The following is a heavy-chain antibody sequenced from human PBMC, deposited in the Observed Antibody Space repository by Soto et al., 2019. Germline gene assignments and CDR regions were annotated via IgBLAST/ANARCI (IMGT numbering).Heavy chain of an antibody. D-gene: IGHD3-10*01. CDR3: ARAIRRGGGFDY. J-gene: IGHJ4*02. CDR2: IYHRGTT. CDR1: GGSISSYY. Sequence: QVQLQESGPGLVKPSETLSLTCTVSGGSISSYYWRWIRQPPGMGLEWIGYIYHRGTTNYSPSLKSRVTISADMSKNQFSLKLSSVTAADTAVYYCARAIRRGGGFDYWGQGTLVTVSS. V-gene: IGHV4-59*01.